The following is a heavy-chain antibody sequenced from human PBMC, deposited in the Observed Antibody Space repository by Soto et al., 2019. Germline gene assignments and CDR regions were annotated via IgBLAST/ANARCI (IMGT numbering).Heavy chain of an antibody. CDR2: IKQDGSEK. D-gene: IGHD3-3*01. Sequence: EVQLVESGGALVQPGGSLRLSCAASGFTFTDYWMNWVRPAPGKGLEWVANIKQDGSEKYYVDSVKGRFTISRDNAKKSLYLQMNSLRAEDTAVYYCAIMIFGLGTDHWGQGTLVTVSS. CDR1: GFTFTDYW. V-gene: IGHV3-7*01. CDR3: AIMIFGLGTDH. J-gene: IGHJ5*02.